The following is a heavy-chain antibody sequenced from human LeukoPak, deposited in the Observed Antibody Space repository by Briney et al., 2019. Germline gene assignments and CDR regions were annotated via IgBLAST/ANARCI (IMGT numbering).Heavy chain of an antibody. CDR3: ARDAVSGDAFDI. J-gene: IGHJ3*02. V-gene: IGHV3-53*01. D-gene: IGHD3-22*01. Sequence: GGSLRLSCAASGFTVSSNYMSWVRQAPGKGLEWVSVIYSGGSTYYADSVKGRFTISRDNPKNTLYLQMNSLRAEDTAVYYCARDAVSGDAFDIWGQGTMVTVSS. CDR2: IYSGGST. CDR1: GFTVSSNY.